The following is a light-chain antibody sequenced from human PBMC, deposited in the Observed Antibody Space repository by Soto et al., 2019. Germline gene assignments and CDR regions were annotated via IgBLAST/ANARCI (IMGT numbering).Light chain of an antibody. J-gene: IGKJ1*01. CDR3: LQDYNYPWT. CDR2: GAS. V-gene: IGKV1-6*01. Sequence: AIQMTQSPSSLSAAVGDRVTITCRASHDIGNGLSWFQQKPGKVPEFLIYGASSFQSGVPSRFSGSGSGTDFTLTISSLQPDDFATYYCLQDYNYPWTFGQGTKVEIK. CDR1: HDIGNG.